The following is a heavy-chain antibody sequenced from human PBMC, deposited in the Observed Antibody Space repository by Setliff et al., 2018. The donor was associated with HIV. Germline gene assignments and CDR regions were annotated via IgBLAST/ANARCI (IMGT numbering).Heavy chain of an antibody. CDR2: ISSRSSYR. J-gene: IGHJ2*01. CDR3: ARDLRWFGESYWYFDL. V-gene: IGHV3-21*06. CDR1: GFTFSSYS. D-gene: IGHD3-10*01. Sequence: PGESLKISCAASGFTFSSYSMNWVRQAPGKGLEWVSSISSRSSYRYYADSVKGRFAISRDNAKNSLFLQMDSLRAEDTAVYFCARDLRWFGESYWYFDLWGRGTLVTVSS.